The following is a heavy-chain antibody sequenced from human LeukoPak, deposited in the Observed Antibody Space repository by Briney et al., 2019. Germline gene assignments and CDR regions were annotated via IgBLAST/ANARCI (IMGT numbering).Heavy chain of an antibody. CDR2: ISGSDGNT. V-gene: IGHV3-23*01. CDR3: AKSLAFAATGGGMDV. CDR1: GFTFSTYA. J-gene: IGHJ6*02. Sequence: GGSLRLSCAASGFTFSTYAMRWVRQAPGKGLEWVSSISGSDGNTYYADSVKGRFTISRDNSRNTVDLQMNRLGAEDAAVYYCAKSLAFAATGGGMDVWGQGTTVTVSS. D-gene: IGHD2-15*01.